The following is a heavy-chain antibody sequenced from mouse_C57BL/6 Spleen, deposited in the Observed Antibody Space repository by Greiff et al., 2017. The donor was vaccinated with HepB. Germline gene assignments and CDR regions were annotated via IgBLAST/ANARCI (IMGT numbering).Heavy chain of an antibody. J-gene: IGHJ3*01. CDR1: GYSITSGYY. D-gene: IGHD2-3*01. V-gene: IGHV3-6*01. CDR3: ARDDGYPLAY. CDR2: ISYDGSN. Sequence: EVQLQESGPGLVKPSQSLSLTCSVTGYSITSGYYWNWIRQFPGNKLEWMGYISYDGSNNYNPSLKNRISITRDTSKNQFFLKLNSVTTEDTATYYCARDDGYPLAYWGQGTLVTVSA.